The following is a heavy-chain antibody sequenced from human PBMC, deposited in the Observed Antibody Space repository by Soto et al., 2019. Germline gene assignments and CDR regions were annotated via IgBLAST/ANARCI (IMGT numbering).Heavy chain of an antibody. Sequence: QVQLQESGPGLVKPSETLSLTCTVSGGSISGYYWTWIRQPAGKGLEWIGRKHTSGTTNYNPSLKSRVTMSIDASTNQFPLTLSFVTAADTALYYCARGGEFSVLDVWGQGTKVAVSS. CDR3: ARGGEFSVLDV. CDR2: KHTSGTT. D-gene: IGHD3-16*01. V-gene: IGHV4-4*07. J-gene: IGHJ6*02. CDR1: GGSISGYY.